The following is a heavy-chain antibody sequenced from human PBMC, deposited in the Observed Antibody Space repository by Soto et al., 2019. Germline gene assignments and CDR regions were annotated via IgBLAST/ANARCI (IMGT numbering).Heavy chain of an antibody. CDR2: VHQRGSN. CDR1: SGSISNSEW. CDR3: AGRMGSRPA. J-gene: IGHJ4*02. D-gene: IGHD6-13*01. Sequence: QVQLQESGPGLVKPSETLSLTCAVTSGSISNSEWWTWVRQPPGKGLEWIGEVHQRGSNNFNPSLKSRVTISIDKSENHFSLRLSSVTAADTAVYYCAGRMGSRPAWGQRTLVTVSS. V-gene: IGHV4-4*02.